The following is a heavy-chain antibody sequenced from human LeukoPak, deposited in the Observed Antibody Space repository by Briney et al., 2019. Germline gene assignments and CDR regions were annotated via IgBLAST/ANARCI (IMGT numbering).Heavy chain of an antibody. CDR2: INHSGST. Sequence: SETLSLTCTVSGGSISSGSYYWSWIRQPPGKGLEWIGEINHSGSTNYNPSLKSRVTISVDTSKNQFSLKLSSVTAADTAVYYCARSPRLGYCSSTSCSRFDYWGQGTLVTVSP. V-gene: IGHV4-39*07. CDR3: ARSPRLGYCSSTSCSRFDY. J-gene: IGHJ4*02. CDR1: GGSISSGSYY. D-gene: IGHD2-2*01.